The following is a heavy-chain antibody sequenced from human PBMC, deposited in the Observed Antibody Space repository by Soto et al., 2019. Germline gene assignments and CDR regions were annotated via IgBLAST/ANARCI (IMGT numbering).Heavy chain of an antibody. D-gene: IGHD2-2*01. CDR2: IIPIIGIA. J-gene: IGHJ6*02. Sequence: QVQLVQSGAEVKKPGSSVKVSCKASGGTFSSYAISWVRQAPGQGLEWMGGIIPIIGIANYAQKFQGRVMITADKSTSTAYMKLSSLRSEDTAVYYCARGKLYCSSTSCYDYYYGMDVWGQGTTVTVSS. CDR3: ARGKLYCSSTSCYDYYYGMDV. V-gene: IGHV1-69*17. CDR1: GGTFSSYA.